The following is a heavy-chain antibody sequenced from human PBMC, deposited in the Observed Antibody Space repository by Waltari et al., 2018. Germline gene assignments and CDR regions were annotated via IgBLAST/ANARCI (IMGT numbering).Heavy chain of an antibody. J-gene: IGHJ3*02. Sequence: EVQLVESGGGLIQPGGSLRLSCAASGFTVSRNYMSWVRQAPGKGLEWVSVIYSGGSTYYADSVKGRFTISRDNSKNTLYLQMNSLRAEDTAVYYCASPLWFPKATRAFDIWGQGTMVTVSS. D-gene: IGHD3-10*01. CDR1: GFTVSRNY. V-gene: IGHV3-53*01. CDR2: IYSGGST. CDR3: ASPLWFPKATRAFDI.